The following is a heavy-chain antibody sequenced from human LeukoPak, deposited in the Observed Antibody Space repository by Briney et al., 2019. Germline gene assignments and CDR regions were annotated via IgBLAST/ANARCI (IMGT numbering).Heavy chain of an antibody. V-gene: IGHV3-43*02. CDR2: ISEDGGST. CDR3: ARESESSGWYDY. J-gene: IGHJ4*02. CDR1: GFMFHDHA. D-gene: IGHD6-19*01. Sequence: GGSLRVSCEAPGFMFHDHAIHRVRPAPGKGLEWVSLISEDGGSTFYADSVKGRFTISRDNSKNSLYLQMNSLRSDDTALYYCARESESSGWYDYWGQGTLVTVSS.